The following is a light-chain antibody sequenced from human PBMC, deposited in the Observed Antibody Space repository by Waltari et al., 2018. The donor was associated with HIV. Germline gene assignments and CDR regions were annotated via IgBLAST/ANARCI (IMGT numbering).Light chain of an antibody. J-gene: IGLJ1*01. CDR2: DSS. V-gene: IGLV2-23*01. CDR3: CSYAGGSTYV. CDR1: SSDVGRYNL. Sequence: QSALTPPASVSGSPGPSTTISCTRTSSDVGRYNLVSWDQQHPGTAPKLMIYDSSERPSGVSNRFSGSKSGNTASLTISGLQAEDEADYYCCSYAGGSTYVFASGTKVTVL.